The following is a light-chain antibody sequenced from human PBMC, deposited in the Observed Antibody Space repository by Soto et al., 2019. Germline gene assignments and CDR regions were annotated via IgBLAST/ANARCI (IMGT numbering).Light chain of an antibody. CDR2: DAS. Sequence: SVVTRSRGTMSLSTGERATLSCRASQSLSSYLAWYQQKPGQAPRLLILDASNRATGIPARFSGSGSGTDFTLTISRLEPEDFAVYYCQQRSNWPITFGQGTKVDI. V-gene: IGKV3-11*01. J-gene: IGKJ1*01. CDR1: QSLSSY. CDR3: QQRSNWPIT.